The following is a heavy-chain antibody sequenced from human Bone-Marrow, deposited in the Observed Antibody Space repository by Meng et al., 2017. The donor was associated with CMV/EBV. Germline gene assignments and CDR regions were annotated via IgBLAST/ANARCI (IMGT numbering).Heavy chain of an antibody. CDR2: IYYSGST. J-gene: IGHJ6*02. CDR1: GASISSSSYY. V-gene: IGHV4-39*07. D-gene: IGHD3-16*01. CDR3: VRTPIDGGYYGMDV. Sequence: SETLSLTCTVSGASISSSSYYWGWIRRPPGKGLEWIGSIYYSGSTYYNPSLKSRVTISVDTSKNQFSLKLSSVTAADTAVYYCVRTPIDGGYYGMDVWGQGTTVTISS.